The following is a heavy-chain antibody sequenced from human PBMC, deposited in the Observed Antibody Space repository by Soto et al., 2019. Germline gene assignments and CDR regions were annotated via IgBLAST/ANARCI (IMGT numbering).Heavy chain of an antibody. CDR2: INQVGTEK. CDR1: GFSFSGYW. J-gene: IGHJ4*02. CDR3: ARAGN. Sequence: GGPLRLSCAAAGFSFSGYWMRRVRQAQGKGLEWVANINQVGTEKYYVDSVKGRFTISRDNAKNSVYLQMNSLRAKDTAVYYCARAGNWGQGTLVTVSS. V-gene: IGHV3-7*05.